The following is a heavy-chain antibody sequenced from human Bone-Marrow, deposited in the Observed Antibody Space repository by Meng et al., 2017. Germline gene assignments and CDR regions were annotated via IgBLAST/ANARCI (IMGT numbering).Heavy chain of an antibody. CDR3: ARKAVNCISTTCYSLDY. CDR1: GGTFSSYT. CDR2: IILILGIS. Sequence: SVKVSCKASGGTFSSYTISWVRQAPGPGLEWMGRIILILGISNYAQKFQGRVTITTDESTSTVYMELTRLTSEDTAVYFCARKAVNCISTTCYSLDYWGQGTLVTVSS. V-gene: IGHV1-69*02. J-gene: IGHJ4*02. D-gene: IGHD2-2*01.